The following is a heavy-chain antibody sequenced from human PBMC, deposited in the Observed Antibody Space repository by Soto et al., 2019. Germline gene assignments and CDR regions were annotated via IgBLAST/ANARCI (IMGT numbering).Heavy chain of an antibody. CDR2: ISSLTGFS. D-gene: IGHD3-22*01. CDR1: GFTLSSYS. J-gene: IGHJ3*01. V-gene: IGHV3-21*04. CDR3: VRDQAHDYSYDSSGYWRGAFDV. Sequence: VQLVESGGGLVKPGGSLRLSCAASGFTLSSYSMTWVRQAPRKGLEWVSSISSLTGFSWYGDSVKGRFTVSRDDAKNSVHLQMNSLNAEDTAVYYCVRDQAHDYSYDSSGYWRGAFDVWGQCRKGTVSS.